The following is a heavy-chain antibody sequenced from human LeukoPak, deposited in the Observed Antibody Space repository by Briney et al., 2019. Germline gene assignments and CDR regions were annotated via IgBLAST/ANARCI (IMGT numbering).Heavy chain of an antibody. V-gene: IGHV3-74*01. CDR3: ARGGYYGSGRYYFDS. CDR1: GFTFSSDA. CDR2: IKSDGSNT. J-gene: IGHJ4*02. Sequence: GGSLRLSCAASGFTFSSDAMSWVRQAPGKGLEWVSRIKSDGSNTNYADSVKGRFTISRDNAENTLHLQMNSLRAEDTAVYYCARGGYYGSGRYYFDSWGQGTLVTVSS. D-gene: IGHD3-3*01.